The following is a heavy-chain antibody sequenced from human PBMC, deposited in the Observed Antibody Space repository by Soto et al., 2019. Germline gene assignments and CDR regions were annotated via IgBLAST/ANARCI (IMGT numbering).Heavy chain of an antibody. CDR1: GGYINHYY. Sequence: QVQLQESGPGLVRPSETLSLTCTVSGGYINHYYWTWIRQPPGKGLEWMGYIYYSGTTTNYNPSLKSRVPLSVDTSKNQFSLKLSSVTAADTAVYYCARLGGSFAVPHFDYWGQGTLVTVSS. J-gene: IGHJ4*02. V-gene: IGHV4-59*08. CDR2: IYYSGTTT. CDR3: ARLGGSFAVPHFDY. D-gene: IGHD1-26*01.